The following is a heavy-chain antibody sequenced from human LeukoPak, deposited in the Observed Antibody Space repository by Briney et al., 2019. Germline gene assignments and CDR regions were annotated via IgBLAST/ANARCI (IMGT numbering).Heavy chain of an antibody. D-gene: IGHD5-24*01. V-gene: IGHV3-7*01. CDR2: VNEDGSEQ. CDR3: ARGRGWIDP. Sequence: PGGSLRLSCAASGFTFTNNWMTWFRQAPGKGLEWVANVNEDGSEQNYLDSVEGRFTISRDNAKNSVYLQMNNLRVEETAVYYCARGRGWIDPWGQGTLVTVSS. CDR1: GFTFTNNW. J-gene: IGHJ5*02.